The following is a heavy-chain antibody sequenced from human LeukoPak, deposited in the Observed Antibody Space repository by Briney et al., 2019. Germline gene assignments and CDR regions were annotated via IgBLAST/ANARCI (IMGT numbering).Heavy chain of an antibody. CDR3: AKDLSTGRNSIAVAGIGEYFQH. D-gene: IGHD6-19*01. Sequence: GGSLRLSCAASGFTFSSYAMSWVRQAPGKGLEGVSAISGSGGSTYYADSVKGRFTISRDNSKNTLYLQMNSLRAEDTAVYYCAKDLSTGRNSIAVAGIGEYFQHWGQGTLVTVSS. CDR2: ISGSGGST. V-gene: IGHV3-23*01. CDR1: GFTFSSYA. J-gene: IGHJ1*01.